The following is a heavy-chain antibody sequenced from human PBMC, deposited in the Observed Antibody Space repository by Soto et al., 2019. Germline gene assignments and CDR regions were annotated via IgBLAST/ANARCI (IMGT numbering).Heavy chain of an antibody. CDR1: GGSISSYY. Sequence: SETLSLTCTVSGGSISSYYWSWIRQPPGKGLEWIGYIYYSGSTNYNPSLKSRVTISVDTSKNQFSLKLSSVTAADTAVYYCAKDAVANNGVWEAFDLWGQGTKVTVSS. V-gene: IGHV4-59*12. CDR3: AKDAVANNGVWEAFDL. J-gene: IGHJ3*01. CDR2: IYYSGST. D-gene: IGHD2-8*01.